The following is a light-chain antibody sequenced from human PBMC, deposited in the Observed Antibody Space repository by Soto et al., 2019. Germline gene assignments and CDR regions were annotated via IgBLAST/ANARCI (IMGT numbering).Light chain of an antibody. CDR3: QQRSDWPLIT. CDR1: QSVSSN. Sequence: EIVMTHSPATLSVSPWERATLSCWASQSVSSNLAWYQQKPGQAPRLLIYDASTRATGIPGRFSGGGSGTDFTLTISSLEPEDCALYFCQQRSDWPLITFGQGTRLEIK. CDR2: DAS. V-gene: IGKV3-11*01. J-gene: IGKJ5*01.